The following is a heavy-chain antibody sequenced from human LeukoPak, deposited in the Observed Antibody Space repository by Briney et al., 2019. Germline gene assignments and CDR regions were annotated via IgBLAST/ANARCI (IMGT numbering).Heavy chain of an antibody. Sequence: ASVKVSCKSSGYMFNNPYIHWVRQAPGQGLEWMGIINLNDGRTTFPQNFQGRVTLTRDTSTGTVYMDLRSVRSDDTAVYYCARDLPTGCGSKAYWGQGTLVTVPS. V-gene: IGHV1-46*02. CDR2: INLNDGRT. CDR3: ARDLPTGCGSKAY. D-gene: IGHD3-10*01. CDR1: GYMFNNPY. J-gene: IGHJ4*02.